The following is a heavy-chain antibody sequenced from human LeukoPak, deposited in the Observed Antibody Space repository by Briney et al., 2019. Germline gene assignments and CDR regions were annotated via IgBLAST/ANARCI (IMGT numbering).Heavy chain of an antibody. CDR2: IVGSGGST. D-gene: IGHD2-21*02. CDR1: GFTYSSYA. CDR3: AKDRFPRLVTAIPDY. J-gene: IGHJ4*02. Sequence: GGSLRLSCAASGFTYSSYAMSWVRQTPGKGLEWVSAIVGSGGSTYYADSVKGRFTISRDNSKNTLYLQMNSLRAEDTAVYYCAKDRFPRLVTAIPDYWGQGTLVTVSS. V-gene: IGHV3-23*01.